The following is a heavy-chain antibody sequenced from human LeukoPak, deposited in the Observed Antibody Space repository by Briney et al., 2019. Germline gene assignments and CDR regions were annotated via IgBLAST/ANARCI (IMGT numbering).Heavy chain of an antibody. CDR2: ISYDGSNK. Sequence: PGGSLRLSCAASGFTFSSYAMHWVRQASGKGLEWVAVISYDGSNKYYADSVKGRFTISRDNSKNTLYLQMNSLRAEDTAVYYCATGRDGYNLDYWGQGTLVTVSS. CDR1: GFTFSSYA. D-gene: IGHD5-24*01. V-gene: IGHV3-30-3*01. CDR3: ATGRDGYNLDY. J-gene: IGHJ4*02.